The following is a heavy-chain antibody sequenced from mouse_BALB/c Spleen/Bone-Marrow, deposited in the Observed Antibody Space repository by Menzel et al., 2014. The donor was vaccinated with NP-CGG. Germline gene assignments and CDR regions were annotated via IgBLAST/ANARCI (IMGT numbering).Heavy chain of an antibody. Sequence: VQLKDSGGDLVKPGGSLRLSCAASGFTFSDYYMYWIRQTPEKRLEWVATISDGGSYTNYADSVKGRFTISRDNAKNNLYLQMSSLKSEDTAMYYCTRGLGWFGYWGQGTLVTVSA. V-gene: IGHV5-4*02. CDR2: ISDGGSYT. CDR1: GFTFSDYY. CDR3: TRGLGWFGY. J-gene: IGHJ3*01. D-gene: IGHD4-1*01.